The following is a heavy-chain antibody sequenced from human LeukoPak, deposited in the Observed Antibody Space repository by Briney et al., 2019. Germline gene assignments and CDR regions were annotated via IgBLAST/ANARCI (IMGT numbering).Heavy chain of an antibody. Sequence: GGSLRLSCAASGFTFSSYEMNWVRQAPGKGLEWVSDISSRGNDIYYADSVKGRFTISRDNSKNTLYLQMNSLRAEDTAVYYCARGYPSSSWYRNQKDAFDIWGQGTMVTVSS. J-gene: IGHJ3*02. CDR2: ISSRGNDI. D-gene: IGHD6-13*01. CDR1: GFTFSSYE. V-gene: IGHV3-48*03. CDR3: ARGYPSSSWYRNQKDAFDI.